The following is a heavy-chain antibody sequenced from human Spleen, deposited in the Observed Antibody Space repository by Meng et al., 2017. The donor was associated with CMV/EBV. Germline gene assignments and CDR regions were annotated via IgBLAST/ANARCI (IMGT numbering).Heavy chain of an antibody. Sequence: GESLKISCAASGFTFSSFWMSWVRQAPGKGLEWVSGIRNVDNIYYADSVKGRLTVSRDNAKNSLYLQMNSLRAEDRAVYYCAKAFSASWYREYYDDWGQGTLVTVSS. CDR3: AKAFSASWYREYYDD. D-gene: IGHD6-13*01. CDR1: GFTFSSFW. J-gene: IGHJ4*02. V-gene: IGHV3-21*04. CDR2: IRNVDNI.